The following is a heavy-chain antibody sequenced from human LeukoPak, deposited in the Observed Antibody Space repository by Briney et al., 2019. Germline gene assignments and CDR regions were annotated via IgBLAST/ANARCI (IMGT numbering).Heavy chain of an antibody. V-gene: IGHV1-46*01. Sequence: RAPVKVSCTASGYTFTSYYMHWVRQAPGQGLEWMGIINPSGGSTSYAQKFQGRVTMTRDTSTSTVYMELSSLRSEDTAVYYCTRASYYYGSGSFLLYDYWGQGTLVTVSS. CDR2: INPSGGST. J-gene: IGHJ4*02. CDR3: TRASYYYGSGSFLLYDY. D-gene: IGHD3-10*01. CDR1: GYTFTSYY.